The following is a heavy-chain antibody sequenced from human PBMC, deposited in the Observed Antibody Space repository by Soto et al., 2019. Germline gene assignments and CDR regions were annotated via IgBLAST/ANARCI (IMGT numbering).Heavy chain of an antibody. CDR3: ATSFAFGAHPPHYFDF. D-gene: IGHD3-10*01. CDR1: GGTFSSYA. J-gene: IGHJ4*02. V-gene: IGHV1-69*01. Sequence: QVQLVQSGAEVKKPGSSIKVSCTASGGTFSSYAINWVRQAPGQGLEWLGGIIPVFEAVNSAQRFQGRITVPAFQSTNTAYMQLSSLRSQYTAFYYCATSFAFGAHPPHYFDFWGQGTLLSVSS. CDR2: IIPVFEAV.